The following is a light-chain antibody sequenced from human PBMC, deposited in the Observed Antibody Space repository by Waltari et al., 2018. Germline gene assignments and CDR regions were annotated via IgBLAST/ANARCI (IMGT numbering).Light chain of an antibody. Sequence: SYELTQPPSVSVSPGQTARITCSGDAVPQQHTYWYQQKPGQAPVLVIYKDTERPSGIPERFSGSSSGTTVTLTISGLQAEDEADYYCQSADSSGTYWMFGGGTKLTVL. CDR3: QSADSSGTYWM. J-gene: IGLJ3*02. V-gene: IGLV3-25*03. CDR2: KDT. CDR1: AVPQQH.